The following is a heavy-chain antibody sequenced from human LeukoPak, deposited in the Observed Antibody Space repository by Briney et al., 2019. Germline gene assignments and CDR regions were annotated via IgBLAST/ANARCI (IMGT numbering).Heavy chain of an antibody. CDR3: AGGTTLEAFDI. D-gene: IGHD4-17*01. Sequence: SETLSLTCTASGGSISSYYWSWIRQPPGKGLEWIGYIYYSGSTNYNPSLKSRVTISVDTSKNQFSLKLSSVTAADTAVYYCAGGTTLEAFDIWGQGTMVTVSS. J-gene: IGHJ3*02. CDR2: IYYSGST. V-gene: IGHV4-59*01. CDR1: GGSISSYY.